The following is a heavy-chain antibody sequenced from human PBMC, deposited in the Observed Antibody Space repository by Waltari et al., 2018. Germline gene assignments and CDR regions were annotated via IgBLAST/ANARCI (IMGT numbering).Heavy chain of an antibody. CDR1: GIIFNHFA. J-gene: IGHJ4*02. CDR3: ATPFYNWYDPLHS. V-gene: IGHV3-23*01. Sequence: EVQLLESGGGLVQPGGSLSLSCAASGIIFNHFAIHWVRLAAGTGLQWVSAISVSDGTYYADSVKGRFTVSRDTSKNTVYLQMSDLRGEDTAIYYCATPFYNWYDPLHSWGQGTLVAVSS. CDR2: ISVSDGT. D-gene: IGHD1-20*01.